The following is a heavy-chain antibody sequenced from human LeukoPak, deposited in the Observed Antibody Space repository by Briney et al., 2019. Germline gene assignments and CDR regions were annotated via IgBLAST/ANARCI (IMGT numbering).Heavy chain of an antibody. D-gene: IGHD3-9*01. CDR2: ISNGGNT. CDR1: GGSFNTEY. J-gene: IGHJ4*02. CDR3: AAVSTRGSPGYHYFFDS. Sequence: RTSETLSLTCTVSGGSFNTEYWSWIRQTPGEGLEWVGYISNGGNTNYNPSLKSRLTISIDTSKNQFSLKLSSVTAADTAIYYCAAVSTRGSPGYHYFFDSWGQGTPVTVSS. V-gene: IGHV4-59*01.